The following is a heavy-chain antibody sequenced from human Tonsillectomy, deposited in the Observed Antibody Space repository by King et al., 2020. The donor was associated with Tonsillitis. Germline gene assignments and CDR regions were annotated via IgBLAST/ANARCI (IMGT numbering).Heavy chain of an antibody. V-gene: IGHV3-33*06. CDR3: AKVIECRGGSCYSRYYYGMDV. Sequence: QVQLVESGGGVVQPGRSLRLSCAASGFIFSSYAMYWVRQAPGKGLEWVAVIWYDGSKKYYADSVKGRFIISRDNSKNTLYLQMNSLRAEDTAVYYCAKVIECRGGSCYSRYYYGMDVWGQGTTVTVSS. CDR1: GFIFSSYA. CDR2: IWYDGSKK. J-gene: IGHJ6*02. D-gene: IGHD2-15*01.